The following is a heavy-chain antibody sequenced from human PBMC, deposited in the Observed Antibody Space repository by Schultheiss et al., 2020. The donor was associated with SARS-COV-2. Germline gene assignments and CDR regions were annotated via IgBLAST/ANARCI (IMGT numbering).Heavy chain of an antibody. CDR2: IYYSGST. J-gene: IGHJ2*01. V-gene: IGHV4-39*07. D-gene: IGHD3-22*01. Sequence: SQTLSLTCTVSGGSISSSSYYWGWIRQPPGKGLEWIGSIYYSGSTYYNPSLKSRVTISVDTSKNQFSLKLSSVTAADTAVYYCARDRGFYDSTGGYFDLWGRGTLVTVSS. CDR3: ARDRGFYDSTGGYFDL. CDR1: GGSISSSSYY.